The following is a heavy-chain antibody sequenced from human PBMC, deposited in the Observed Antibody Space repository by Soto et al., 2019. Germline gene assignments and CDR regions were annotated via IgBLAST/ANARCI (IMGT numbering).Heavy chain of an antibody. Sequence: QVQLVQSGAEVKKPGSXXXXXXXASGXTFSXXTISWVRQAPGQGLEWMGRIIPILGIANYAQKFQGRVTITADKSTSTAYMELSSXXXXXXXXXXXAKDXGGKDGDYWGQGTLVTVSS. V-gene: IGHV1-69*02. CDR1: GXTFSXXT. D-gene: IGHD4-17*01. CDR2: IIPILGIA. J-gene: IGHJ4*02. CDR3: AKDXGGKDGDY.